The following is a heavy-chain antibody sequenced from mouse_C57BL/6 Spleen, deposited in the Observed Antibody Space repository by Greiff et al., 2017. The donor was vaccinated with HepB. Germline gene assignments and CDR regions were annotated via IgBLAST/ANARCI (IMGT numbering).Heavy chain of an antibody. D-gene: IGHD2-3*01. CDR2: ISNGGGST. J-gene: IGHJ4*01. V-gene: IGHV5-12*01. CDR3: ARGGYYEDDAMEY. Sequence: EVKVEESGGGLVQPGGSLKLSCAASGFTFSDYYMYWVRQTPERRLEWVAYISNGGGSTYYTDTVKGRFTITRENAKNTLYLQMSRLKSEDTARYYWARGGYYEDDAMEYWGQGTAVTVSS. CDR1: GFTFSDYY.